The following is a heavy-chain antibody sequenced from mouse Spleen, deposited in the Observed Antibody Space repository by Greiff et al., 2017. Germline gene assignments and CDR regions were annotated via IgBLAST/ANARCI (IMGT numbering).Heavy chain of an antibody. CDR2: IDPENGDT. D-gene: IGHD3-2*02. CDR3: TGAQATRAWFAY. CDR1: GFNIKDDY. J-gene: IGHJ3*01. Sequence: VQLQQSGAELVRPGASVKLSCTASGFNIKDDYMHWVKQRPEQGLEWIGWIDPENGDTEYASKFQGKATITADTSSNTAYLQLSSLTSEDTAVYYCTGAQATRAWFAYWGQGTLVTVSA. V-gene: IGHV14-4*01.